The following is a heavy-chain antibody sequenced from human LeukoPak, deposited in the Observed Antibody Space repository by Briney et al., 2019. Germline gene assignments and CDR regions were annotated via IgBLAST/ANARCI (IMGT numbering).Heavy chain of an antibody. Sequence: SETLSLTCTVSGYSISSGYYWGWIRQPPGKGLEWIGSIYHSGSTYYNPSLKSRVTISVDTSKNQFSLKLSSVTAADTAVYYCASIHDYGAYFDYWGQGTLVTVSS. J-gene: IGHJ4*02. CDR3: ASIHDYGAYFDY. CDR1: GYSISSGYY. CDR2: IYHSGST. V-gene: IGHV4-38-2*02. D-gene: IGHD4-17*01.